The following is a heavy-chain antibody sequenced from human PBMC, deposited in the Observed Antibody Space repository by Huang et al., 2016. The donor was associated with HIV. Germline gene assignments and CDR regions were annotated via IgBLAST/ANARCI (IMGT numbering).Heavy chain of an antibody. D-gene: IGHD3-3*01. J-gene: IGHJ4*02. CDR2: CYNSGIT. CDR1: GGSISSGSYY. CDR3: ARAIFGVVIIPVVFDY. Sequence: QVQLQESGPGLVKPSQTLSLTCTVSGGSISSGSYYWSWIRQPAGKGLEWIGHCYNSGITNYNPSLKSRVTISVNTSKNQFSLKLSSVTAADTAVYYCARAIFGVVIIPVVFDYWGQGTLVTVSS. V-gene: IGHV4-61*09.